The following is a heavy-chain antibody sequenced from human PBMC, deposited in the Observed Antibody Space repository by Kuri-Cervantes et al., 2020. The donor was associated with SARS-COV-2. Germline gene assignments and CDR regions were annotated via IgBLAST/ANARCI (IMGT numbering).Heavy chain of an antibody. Sequence: ETLSLTCAASGFTSSSCAMHWVRPAPGKGLEGVSSISSGGGRTFYAASVKGRFTISRDNPKNTLYIQMNSLRAEDTAVYYCARGAGISGLFDWGQGTLVTVSS. CDR3: ARGAGISGLFD. CDR1: GFTSSSCA. D-gene: IGHD6-19*01. V-gene: IGHV3-23*01. J-gene: IGHJ4*02. CDR2: ISSGGGRT.